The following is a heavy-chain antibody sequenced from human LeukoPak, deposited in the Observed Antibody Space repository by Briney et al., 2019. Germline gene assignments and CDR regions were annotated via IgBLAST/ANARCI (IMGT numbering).Heavy chain of an antibody. D-gene: IGHD1-1*01. J-gene: IGHJ4*02. CDR1: GFTFSRYA. Sequence: GGPLRLSCAASGFTFSRYAMIWVRQAPGKGVEGVSDISNSGSRIYYVHSVKGRFTISRDNSKDTLYLQMNSLRAEDTAVYYCAKAKAGYSFDYWGQGTLVTVSS. CDR3: AKAKAGYSFDY. V-gene: IGHV3-23*01. CDR2: ISNSGSRI.